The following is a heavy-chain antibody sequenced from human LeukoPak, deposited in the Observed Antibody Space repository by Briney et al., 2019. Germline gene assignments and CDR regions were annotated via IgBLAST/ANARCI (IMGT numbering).Heavy chain of an antibody. CDR3: AKDLVGATTGYFDY. V-gene: IGHV3-23*01. D-gene: IGHD1-26*01. J-gene: IGHJ4*02. CDR2: ISGSGGSA. CDR1: GFTFSSYA. Sequence: PGGSLRLSCAASGFTFSSYAMSWVRQAPGKGLEWVSAISGSGGSAYYADSVKGRFTISRDNSKNTLYLQMNSLRAEDTAVYYCAKDLVGATTGYFDYWGQGTLVTVSS.